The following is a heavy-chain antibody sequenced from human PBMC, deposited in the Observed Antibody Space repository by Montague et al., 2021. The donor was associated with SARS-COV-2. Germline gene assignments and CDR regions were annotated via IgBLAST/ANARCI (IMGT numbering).Heavy chain of an antibody. Sequence: CAISGDSVSSNSATWNWVRQSPSRGLEWLGRTYYRSKWCNDYVVSLRGRVTINPDTSKNQFSLQLNSVTPEDTAIYYCTSGREGNYNVMDVWGQGTTVTVSS. D-gene: IGHD1-1*01. CDR2: TYYRSKWCN. J-gene: IGHJ6*02. CDR1: GDSVSSNSAT. V-gene: IGHV6-1*01. CDR3: TSGREGNYNVMDV.